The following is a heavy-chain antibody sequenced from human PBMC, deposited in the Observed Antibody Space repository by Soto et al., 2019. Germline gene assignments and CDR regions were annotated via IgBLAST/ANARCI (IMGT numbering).Heavy chain of an antibody. CDR2: MTSDGRAI. J-gene: IGHJ4*02. V-gene: IGHV3-74*01. Sequence: GGSLRLSCAASGFSFGDYWMHWVRQVTGKGPEWVSRMTSDGRAIQYADSVKGRFTVFRDNAKNTMYLQMISLRAEDTAVYYSARAEVDYRGPVTLVPVSS. CDR3: ARAEVDY. CDR1: GFSFGDYW.